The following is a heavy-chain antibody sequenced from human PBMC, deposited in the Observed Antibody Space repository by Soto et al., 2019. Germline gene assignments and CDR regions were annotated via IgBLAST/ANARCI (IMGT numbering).Heavy chain of an antibody. V-gene: IGHV3-74*01. CDR2: INSDGSST. CDR3: TRGKYYGMDV. J-gene: IGHJ6*02. CDR1: GFTFSNYF. Sequence: EVQLVESGGGLVQPGGSLRLSCAASGFTFSNYFMHWVRQGPGKGLVWVSRINSDGSSTSYADSVKGRFTISRDNAKNTMYLQMNSLRAEDTGVYYCTRGKYYGMDVWGQGTTVTVSS.